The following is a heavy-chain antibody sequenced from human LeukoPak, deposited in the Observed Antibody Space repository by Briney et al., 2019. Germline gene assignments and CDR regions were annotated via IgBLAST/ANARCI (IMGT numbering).Heavy chain of an antibody. Sequence: GGSLRLSCAASGFTFSSSWMHWVRQAPGKELVWVSRINSDGSSTTYADSVKGRFTISRDNAKNTLYLQMNSLRAEDTAVYYCAKDLHYGSADYWGQGTLVTVSS. D-gene: IGHD3-10*01. CDR3: AKDLHYGSADY. J-gene: IGHJ4*02. V-gene: IGHV3-74*01. CDR1: GFTFSSSW. CDR2: INSDGSST.